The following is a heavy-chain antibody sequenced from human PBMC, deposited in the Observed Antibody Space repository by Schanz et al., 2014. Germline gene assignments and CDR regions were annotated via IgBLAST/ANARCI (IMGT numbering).Heavy chain of an antibody. V-gene: IGHV3-7*03. Sequence: VQLVESGGGVVQPGRSLRLSCVASGFTFSSYDVFWVRQAPGKGLEWVANIKQDESEKYYVDSVKGRFTISRDNFKGALYLQMSSLRAEDTAVYYCAKDGPGGSGSYSADGGMDVWGQGTTVTVSS. CDR1: GFTFSSYD. CDR2: IKQDESEK. D-gene: IGHD3-10*01. J-gene: IGHJ6*02. CDR3: AKDGPGGSGSYSADGGMDV.